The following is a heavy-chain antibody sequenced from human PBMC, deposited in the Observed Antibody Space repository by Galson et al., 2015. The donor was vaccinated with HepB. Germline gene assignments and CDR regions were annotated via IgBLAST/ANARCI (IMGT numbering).Heavy chain of an antibody. J-gene: IGHJ1*01. Sequence: SVKVSCKASGYTFTGYYMHWVRQAPGQGLEWMGRINPNSGGTNYAQKFQGRVTMTRDTSISTAYMELSRLRSDDTAVYYCARDSGEIRLFWPPAEYFQHWGQGTLVTVSS. V-gene: IGHV1-2*06. CDR3: ARDSGEIRLFWPPAEYFQH. D-gene: IGHD3-16*01. CDR1: GYTFTGYY. CDR2: INPNSGGT.